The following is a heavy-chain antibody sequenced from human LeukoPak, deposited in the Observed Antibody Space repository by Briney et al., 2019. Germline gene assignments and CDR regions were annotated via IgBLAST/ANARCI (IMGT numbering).Heavy chain of an antibody. CDR3: AKTRTYYDILTGYYPDY. J-gene: IGHJ4*02. CDR1: GFTFSSYG. Sequence: GGSLRLSCAASGFTFSSYGMHWVRQAPGKGLEWVAVISYDGSNKYYADSVKGRFTISRDNSKNTLYLQMNSLRAEDTAVYYCAKTRTYYDILTGYYPDYWGQGTLVTVSS. CDR2: ISYDGSNK. V-gene: IGHV3-30*18. D-gene: IGHD3-9*01.